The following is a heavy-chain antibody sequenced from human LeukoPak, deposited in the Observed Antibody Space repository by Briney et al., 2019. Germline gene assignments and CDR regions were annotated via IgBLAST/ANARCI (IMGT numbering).Heavy chain of an antibody. Sequence: PGGSLRLSCAASGFTFSSYGMHWIRQAPGKGLEWVAFIRNDGSIIYNADSVKGRLTISRDNSKNTLYLQMNSLRAEDTAVYYCAREYTVTTWGDAFDIWGQGTMVTVSS. V-gene: IGHV3-30*02. J-gene: IGHJ3*02. D-gene: IGHD4-17*01. CDR2: IRNDGSII. CDR3: AREYTVTTWGDAFDI. CDR1: GFTFSSYG.